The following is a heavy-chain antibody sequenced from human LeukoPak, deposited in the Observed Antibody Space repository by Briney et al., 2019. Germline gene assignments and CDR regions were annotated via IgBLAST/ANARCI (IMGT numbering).Heavy chain of an antibody. V-gene: IGHV3-30-3*01. D-gene: IGHD2-15*01. Sequence: GGSLRLFCAASGFTHSSYAMHWVRQAPGKGLEWVAVISYDGSHKYYADSVKGRITISRDNSKNTLYLQMNSLRAEDTAVYYCARGYCSGGNYYSGEYWGQGTLVTVSS. CDR3: ARGYCSGGNYYSGEY. CDR2: ISYDGSHK. CDR1: GFTHSSYA. J-gene: IGHJ4*02.